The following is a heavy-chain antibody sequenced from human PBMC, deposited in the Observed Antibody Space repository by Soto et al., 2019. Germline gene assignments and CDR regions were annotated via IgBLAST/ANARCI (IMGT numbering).Heavy chain of an antibody. D-gene: IGHD3-10*01. CDR1: GRSMSGYN. CDR2: IGPTGDT. J-gene: IGHJ3*02. V-gene: IGHV4-34*02. Sequence: QVQPQQWGARLLKPSETLSLTCAEYGRSMSGYNWSWLRRSPVRGLEWIGEIGPTGDTNYGPAFMSRVTVSVDTSKYELSRRLTQETAADTATYLCARNGVGFGFDIWGLGTMVSVSS. CDR3: ARNGVGFGFDI.